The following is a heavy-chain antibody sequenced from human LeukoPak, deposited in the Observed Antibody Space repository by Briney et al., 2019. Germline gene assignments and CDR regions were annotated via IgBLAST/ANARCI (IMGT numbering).Heavy chain of an antibody. V-gene: IGHV3-7*01. D-gene: IGHD6-19*01. J-gene: IGHJ4*02. CDR3: ARSSGWRSEFDY. Sequence: GGSLRLSCAASGFIFSSYWMTWVRQAPGKGLEWVANIKYDGSDEYYVDSVKGRFTISRDNAKNSLYLQMNSLRAEDAAVYYCARSSGWRSEFDYWGQGTLVTVSS. CDR2: IKYDGSDE. CDR1: GFIFSSYW.